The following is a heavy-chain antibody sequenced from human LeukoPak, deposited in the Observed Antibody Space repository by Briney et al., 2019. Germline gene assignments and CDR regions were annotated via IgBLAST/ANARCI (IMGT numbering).Heavy chain of an antibody. V-gene: IGHV4-31*03. Sequence: PSETLSLTCTVSGGSISSGGYYWSWIRQHPGKGLGWIGYIYYSGSTYYNPSLKSRVTISVDTSKNQFSLKLSSVTAADTAVYYCASHRFWGGRSGYSRDYWGQGTLVTVSS. J-gene: IGHJ4*02. D-gene: IGHD3-3*01. CDR1: GGSISSGGYY. CDR3: ASHRFWGGRSGYSRDY. CDR2: IYYSGST.